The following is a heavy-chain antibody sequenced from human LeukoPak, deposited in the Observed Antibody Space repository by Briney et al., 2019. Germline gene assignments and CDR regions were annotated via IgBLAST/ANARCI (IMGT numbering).Heavy chain of an antibody. J-gene: IGHJ4*02. V-gene: IGHV3-30-3*01. Sequence: SGGSLRLSCAASGFTFSSYAMHWVRQAPGKGLEWVAVISYDGSNKYYADSVKGRFTISRDNSKNTLYLQMNSLRAEDTAVYYCARDRGSSGYYLDYWGQGTLVTVSS. CDR3: ARDRGSSGYYLDY. CDR1: GFTFSSYA. D-gene: IGHD3-22*01. CDR2: ISYDGSNK.